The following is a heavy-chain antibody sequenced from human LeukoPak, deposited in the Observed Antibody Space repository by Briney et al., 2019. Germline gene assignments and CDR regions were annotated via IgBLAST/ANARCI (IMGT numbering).Heavy chain of an antibody. CDR2: IYYSGST. V-gene: IGHV4-39*01. Sequence: SETLSLTCTVSGGSISSSSYYWGWIRQPPGKGLEWIGSIYYSGSTYYNPSLKSRVTISVDTSKNQFSLKLSSVTAADTAVYYCARVSGRFTWYFDLWGRGTLVTVSS. J-gene: IGHJ2*01. CDR3: ARVSGRFTWYFDL. CDR1: GGSISSSSYY.